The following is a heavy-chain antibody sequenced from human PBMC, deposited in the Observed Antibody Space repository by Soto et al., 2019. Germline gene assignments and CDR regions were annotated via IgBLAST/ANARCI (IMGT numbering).Heavy chain of an antibody. CDR2: VKSKVDGETI. J-gene: IGHJ4*02. CDR3: SADLPDWGAYAFDY. D-gene: IGHD3-16*01. Sequence: EVQLVESGGGLVEHGGSLRLSCAASGFTFNGAWMNWVRQGPGKGLEWVGRVKSKVDGETIDYAAPVKGRFTISRDDSRNMVYLQMNSLSTEDTAMYYCSADLPDWGAYAFDYWGKGALVTVSS. CDR1: GFTFNGAW. V-gene: IGHV3-15*07.